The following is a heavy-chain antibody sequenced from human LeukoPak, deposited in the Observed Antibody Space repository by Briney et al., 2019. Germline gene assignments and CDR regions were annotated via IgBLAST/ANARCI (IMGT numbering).Heavy chain of an antibody. CDR3: ARHRKRGSSSFDY. CDR1: GGSFSGYY. J-gene: IGHJ4*02. V-gene: IGHV4-34*01. CDR2: INHSGST. D-gene: IGHD6-13*01. Sequence: SETLSLTCAVYGGSFSGYYWSWIRQPPGKGLEWIGEINHSGSTNYNPSLKSRVTISVDTSKNQFSLKLSSVTAADTAVYYCARHRKRGSSSFDYWGQGTLVTVSS.